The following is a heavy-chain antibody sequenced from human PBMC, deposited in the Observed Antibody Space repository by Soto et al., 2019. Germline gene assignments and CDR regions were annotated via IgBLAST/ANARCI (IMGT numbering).Heavy chain of an antibody. Sequence: EVQLVESGGVVVQPGGSLRLSCAASGFTFDDYTMHWVRQAPGQGLEWVSLISWDGGSTYYADSVKGRFTISRDNSKNSLYLQMNSLRTEDTALYYCAKGDCSGGSCYPNSYYYGMDVWGQGTTVTVSS. CDR2: ISWDGGST. D-gene: IGHD2-15*01. CDR3: AKGDCSGGSCYPNSYYYGMDV. J-gene: IGHJ6*02. CDR1: GFTFDDYT. V-gene: IGHV3-43*01.